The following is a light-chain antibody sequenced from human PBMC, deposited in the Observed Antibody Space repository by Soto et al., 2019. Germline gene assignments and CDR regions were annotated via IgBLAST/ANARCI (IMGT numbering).Light chain of an antibody. CDR3: QKYYSTPYT. V-gene: IGKV4-1*01. CDR1: QSVLYSSNNNNY. Sequence: DIVMTQSPDSLAVSLGERATINCKSSQSVLYSSNNNNYLAWYQQKPGQPPKLLIYWASTRESGVPDRFSGRGSGTDFTLTSSSLQAEDVAVYYCQKYYSTPYTFGQGTQLEIK. CDR2: WAS. J-gene: IGKJ2*01.